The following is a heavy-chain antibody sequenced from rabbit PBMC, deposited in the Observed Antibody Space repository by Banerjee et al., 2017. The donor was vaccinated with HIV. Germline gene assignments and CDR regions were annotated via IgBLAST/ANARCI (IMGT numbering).Heavy chain of an antibody. Sequence: QEQLMESGGGLVQPGGSLTLSCKASGFDFSRTGVSWVRQAPGKGLVWIGGIDLLFGTTSYADWLDSRFSISSNTAQTTLYLQLSSLTAADTATYSCARDLVGVIGWNFGLWGQGTLVTVS. CDR1: GFDFSRTG. J-gene: IGHJ3*01. CDR2: IDLLFGTT. V-gene: IGHV1S47*01. D-gene: IGHD4-1*01. CDR3: ARDLVGVIGWNFGL.